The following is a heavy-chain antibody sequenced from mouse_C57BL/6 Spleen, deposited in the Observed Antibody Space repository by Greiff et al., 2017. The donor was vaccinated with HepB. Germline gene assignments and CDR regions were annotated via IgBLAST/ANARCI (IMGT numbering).Heavy chain of an antibody. CDR1: GYTFTSYW. CDR3: TRGNYYGSSHWYFDV. Sequence: VQLQQSGTVLARPGASVKMSCKTSGYTFTSYWMHWVKQRPGQGLEWIGAIYPGNSDTSYNQKFKGKAKLTAVTSASTAYMELSSLTNEDSAVYYGTRGNYYGSSHWYFDVWGTGTTVTVSS. CDR2: IYPGNSDT. V-gene: IGHV1-5*01. D-gene: IGHD1-1*01. J-gene: IGHJ1*03.